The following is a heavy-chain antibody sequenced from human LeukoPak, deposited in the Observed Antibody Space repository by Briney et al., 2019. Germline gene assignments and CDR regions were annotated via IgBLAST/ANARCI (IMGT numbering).Heavy chain of an antibody. J-gene: IGHJ6*03. D-gene: IGHD5-12*01. CDR1: GGSISSGGYS. V-gene: IGHV4-61*08. CDR3: ARGGGYDFYYYYMDV. Sequence: SETLSLTCAVSGGSISSGGYSWSWIRQPPGKGLEWIGYIYYSGSTNYNPSLKSRVTISVDTSKNQFSLKLSSVTAADTAVYYCARGGGYDFYYYYMDVWGKGATVTISS. CDR2: IYYSGST.